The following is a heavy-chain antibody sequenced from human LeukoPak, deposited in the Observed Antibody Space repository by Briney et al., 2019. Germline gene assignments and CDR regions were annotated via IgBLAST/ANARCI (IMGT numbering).Heavy chain of an antibody. D-gene: IGHD1-26*01. V-gene: IGHV4-30-2*05. Sequence: KSSQTLSLTCAVSGGSISSGGYSWSWIRQPPGKGLEWIGYIYHSGSTYYNPSLKSRVTISVDTSKNQFSLKLSSVTAADTAVYYCASTPLVGAYAFDIWGQGTMVTVSS. CDR2: IYHSGST. CDR1: GGSISSGGYS. J-gene: IGHJ3*02. CDR3: ASTPLVGAYAFDI.